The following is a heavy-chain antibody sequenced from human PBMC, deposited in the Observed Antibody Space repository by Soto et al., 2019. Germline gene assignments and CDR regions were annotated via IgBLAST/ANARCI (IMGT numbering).Heavy chain of an antibody. V-gene: IGHV1-69*13. J-gene: IGHJ4*02. CDR2: IIPIFGTA. CDR1: GGTFSSYA. Sequence: GASVKVSCKASGGTFSSYAISWVRQAPGQGLEWMGGIIPIFGTANYAQKFQGRVTITADESTSTAYMELSSLRSEDTAVYYCARVGEYSSGWYYFDYWGQGTLVTVSS. D-gene: IGHD6-19*01. CDR3: ARVGEYSSGWYYFDY.